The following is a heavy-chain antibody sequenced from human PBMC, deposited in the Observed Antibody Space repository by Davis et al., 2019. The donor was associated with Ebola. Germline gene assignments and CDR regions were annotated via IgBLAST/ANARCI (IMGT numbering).Heavy chain of an antibody. Sequence: PGGSLRLSCAASGFTFTTYWMSWVRQAPGKGLEWVANIKQDGSEKYYVDSVKGRFTISRDNPKNLLHLQMNSLRAEDTAVYYCARRNWFGPWGQGTLVTVSS. CDR2: IKQDGSEK. J-gene: IGHJ5*02. CDR1: GFTFTTYW. V-gene: IGHV3-7*01. CDR3: ARRNWFGP.